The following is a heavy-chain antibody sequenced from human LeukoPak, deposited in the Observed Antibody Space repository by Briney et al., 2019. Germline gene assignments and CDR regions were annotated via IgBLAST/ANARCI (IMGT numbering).Heavy chain of an antibody. CDR2: ISGDGINT. CDR3: AKDYGLGGGSCFDF. J-gene: IGHJ4*02. CDR1: GFIFSRYA. V-gene: IGHV3-23*01. D-gene: IGHD2-15*01. Sequence: GGSLRLSCAASGFIFSRYAMGWLRQAPGKGLECVSAISGDGINTYYADSVRGRFTISKDISKSTLYLQMNSLRAEDTAVYYCAKDYGLGGGSCFDFWGQGTLVTASS.